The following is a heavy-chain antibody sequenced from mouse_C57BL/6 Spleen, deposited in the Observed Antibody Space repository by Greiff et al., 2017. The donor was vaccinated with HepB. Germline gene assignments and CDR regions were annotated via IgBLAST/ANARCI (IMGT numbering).Heavy chain of an antibody. V-gene: IGHV1-81*01. CDR2: IYPRSGNT. CDR1: GYTFTSYG. CDR3: AGMYYYGSSYPFAY. J-gene: IGHJ3*01. Sequence: VQLQQSGAELARPGASVKLSCKASGYTFTSYGISWVKQRTGQGLEWIGEIYPRSGNTYYNEKFKGKATLTADKSSSTAYMELRSLTSEDSAVYFCAGMYYYGSSYPFAYWGQGTLVTVSA. D-gene: IGHD1-1*01.